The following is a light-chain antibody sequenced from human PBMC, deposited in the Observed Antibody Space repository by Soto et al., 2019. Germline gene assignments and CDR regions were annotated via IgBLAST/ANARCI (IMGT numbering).Light chain of an antibody. CDR2: GAS. CDR1: QSVSSSY. V-gene: IGKV3-20*01. CDR3: QQYGSSPWT. J-gene: IGKJ1*01. Sequence: EIVFTQSPGTLSLSPGERATLSCRASQSVSSSYLAWYQQKPGQAPRLLIYGASSRATGIPDRFSGSGSGTDFTITISRLEPEDFAVYYCQQYGSSPWTFGQGTKVDIK.